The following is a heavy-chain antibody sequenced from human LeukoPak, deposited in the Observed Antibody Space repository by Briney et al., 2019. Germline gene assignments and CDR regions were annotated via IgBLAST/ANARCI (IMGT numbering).Heavy chain of an antibody. V-gene: IGHV3-23*01. D-gene: IGHD2-2*01. CDR2: ISGSGGST. CDR1: GFTFSSYA. CDR3: AKVYCSSTSCPSYNWFDP. J-gene: IGHJ5*02. Sequence: GALRLSCAASGFTFSSYAMSWVRQAPGKGLEWVSAISGSGGSTYYADSEKGRFTISRDNSKNTLYLQMNSLRAEDTAVYYCAKVYCSSTSCPSYNWFDPWGQGTLVTVSS.